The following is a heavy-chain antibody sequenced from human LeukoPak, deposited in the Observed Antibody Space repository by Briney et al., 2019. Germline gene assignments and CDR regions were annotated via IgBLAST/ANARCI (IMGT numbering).Heavy chain of an antibody. CDR3: ARQEDSSSSADY. CDR2: IYPGDSDT. CDR1: GYRFTSYW. Sequence: LGESLKISCKGSGYRFTSYWIGWVRQMPGKGLEWMGIIYPGDSDTRYSPSFQGQVTISADKSISTAYLQWSSLKASDAAKYYCARQEDSSSSADYWGQGTLVTVSS. D-gene: IGHD6-6*01. J-gene: IGHJ4*02. V-gene: IGHV5-51*01.